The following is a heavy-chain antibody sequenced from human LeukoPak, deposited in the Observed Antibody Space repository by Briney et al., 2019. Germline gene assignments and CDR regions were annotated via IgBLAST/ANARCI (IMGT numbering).Heavy chain of an antibody. Sequence: ASVKVSCKASGYTFTSYYMHWVRQAPGQGLEWMGIINPSGGSTSYAQKFQGRVTMTGDTSTSTVYMELSSLRSEDTAVYYCARDDSKRGYTYWGQGTLVTVSS. J-gene: IGHJ4*02. D-gene: IGHD5-18*01. CDR1: GYTFTSYY. V-gene: IGHV1-46*01. CDR3: ARDDSKRGYTY. CDR2: INPSGGST.